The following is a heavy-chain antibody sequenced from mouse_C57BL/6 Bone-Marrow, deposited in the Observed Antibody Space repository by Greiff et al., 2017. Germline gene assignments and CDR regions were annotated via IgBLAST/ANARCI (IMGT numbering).Heavy chain of an antibody. Sequence: VQLQQSDAELVKPGASVKISCKVSGYTFTDHTIHWMKQRPEQGLEWIGYIYPRDGSTKYNEKFKGKATLTADKSSSTAYMPLNSLTSEDSAVYFCARLRLITTVVATFDYWGQGTTRTVSS. CDR1: GYTFTDHT. J-gene: IGHJ2*01. CDR3: ARLRLITTVVATFDY. V-gene: IGHV1-78*01. CDR2: IYPRDGST. D-gene: IGHD1-1*01.